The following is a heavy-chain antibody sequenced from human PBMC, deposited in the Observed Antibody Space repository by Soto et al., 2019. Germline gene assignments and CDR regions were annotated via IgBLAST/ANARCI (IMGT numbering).Heavy chain of an antibody. Sequence: SETLSLTCTVSGGSISSYYWSWIRQPPGKGLEWIGYIYYSGSTNYNPSLKSRVTISVDTSKNQFSLKLSSVTAADTAVYYCAKTTGSARLDYWGQGTLVTVSS. CDR2: IYYSGST. CDR1: GGSISSYY. D-gene: IGHD4-17*01. J-gene: IGHJ4*02. V-gene: IGHV4-59*01. CDR3: AKTTGSARLDY.